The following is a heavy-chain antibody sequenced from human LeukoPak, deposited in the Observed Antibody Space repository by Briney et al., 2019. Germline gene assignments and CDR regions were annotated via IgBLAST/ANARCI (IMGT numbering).Heavy chain of an antibody. CDR1: GSNFRNYD. J-gene: IGHJ3*01. Sequence: PGGSLRLSCAASGSNFRNYDMHWGRQPTGKGLEWVSDISNAGDTYYADSVKGRFTVSRENAKNSLFLQMNSLRDGDMAVYYCARVSRTTNAFDLWGQGTMVPVSS. CDR2: ISNAGDT. V-gene: IGHV3-13*04. CDR3: ARVSRTTNAFDL. D-gene: IGHD4-17*01.